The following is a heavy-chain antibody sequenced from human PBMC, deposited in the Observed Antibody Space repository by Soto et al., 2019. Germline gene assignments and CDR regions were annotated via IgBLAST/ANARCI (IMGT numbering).Heavy chain of an antibody. J-gene: IGHJ4*02. CDR1: GFTFSSYG. D-gene: IGHD3-16*02. CDR2: ISYDGSNK. Sequence: GGSLRLSCAASGFTFSSYGMHWVRQAPGKGLEWVAVISYDGSNKYYADSVKGRFTISRDNSKNTLYLQMNSLRAEDTAVYYCAKDRLRLGELSPLYWGQGTLVTVSS. V-gene: IGHV3-30*18. CDR3: AKDRLRLGELSPLY.